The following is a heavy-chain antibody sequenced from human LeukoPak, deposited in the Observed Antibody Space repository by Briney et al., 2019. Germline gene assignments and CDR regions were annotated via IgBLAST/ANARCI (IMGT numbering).Heavy chain of an antibody. V-gene: IGHV3-7*01. D-gene: IGHD2-2*01. Sequence: PGRSLRLSCAASGFTFSSHWMSWVRQAPGKGLEWVANIKEDGSEKYYVDSVEGRFTISRDNARNSLFLQMTSLKADDTAVYYCARRRQGCSSSSCSPIGFWGQGTLVTVSS. CDR2: IKEDGSEK. J-gene: IGHJ4*02. CDR1: GFTFSSHW. CDR3: ARRRQGCSSSSCSPIGF.